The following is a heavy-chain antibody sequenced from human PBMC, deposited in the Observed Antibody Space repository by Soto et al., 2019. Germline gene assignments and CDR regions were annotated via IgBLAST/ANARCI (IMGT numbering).Heavy chain of an antibody. CDR2: IRAYNGNT. Sequence: QVQLVRSGAEVKKPGASVKVSCKASGYTFTSYGISWVRQAPGQGLEWMGWIRAYNGNTNYAQKLQGRVTMTPDTSTSTAYMELTILSSEETAVYYCARDLPAMAVWGQGTTVTVSS. J-gene: IGHJ6*02. CDR3: ARDLPAMAV. CDR1: GYTFTSYG. V-gene: IGHV1-18*01.